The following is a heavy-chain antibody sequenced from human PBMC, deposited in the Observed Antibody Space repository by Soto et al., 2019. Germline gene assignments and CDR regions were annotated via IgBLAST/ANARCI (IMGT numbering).Heavy chain of an antibody. CDR2: IYYSGST. V-gene: IGHV4-61*01. Sequence: QVQLQESGPGLVKPSETLSLTCPASGGSVSSGHFYWSWVRQPPGKGLEWIGYIYYSGSTKYNPALSSRVTILVDTSKNQCSLKLTAVAASDRAVYYCARSGSGSGWLGGQGTLVTVSS. CDR1: GGSVSSGHFY. J-gene: IGHJ4*02. CDR3: ARSGSGSGWL. D-gene: IGHD6-19*01.